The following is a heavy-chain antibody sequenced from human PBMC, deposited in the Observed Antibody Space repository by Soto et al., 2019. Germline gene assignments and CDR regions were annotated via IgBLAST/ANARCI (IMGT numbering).Heavy chain of an antibody. D-gene: IGHD3-3*01. V-gene: IGHV1-18*01. CDR1: GYTFTSYG. CDR3: ARESYDFWIGYYTGREGPQNYYYYGMDF. Sequence: ASVKVSCKASGYTFTSYGISWVRQAPGQGLEWMGWISAYNGNTNYAQKLQGRVTMTTDTSTSTAYMELRSLRSDDTAVYYCARESYDFWIGYYTGREGPQNYYYYGMDFWGKGTTVTVFS. J-gene: IGHJ6*04. CDR2: ISAYNGNT.